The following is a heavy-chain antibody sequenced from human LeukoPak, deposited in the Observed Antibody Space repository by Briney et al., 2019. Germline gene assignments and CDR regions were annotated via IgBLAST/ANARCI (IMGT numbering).Heavy chain of an antibody. V-gene: IGHV1-2*02. D-gene: IGHD7-27*01. CDR2: INPNSGGT. J-gene: IGHJ4*02. CDR3: ARGLGRSFDY. Sequence: GASVMVSCKASGYSFSGYYMHWVRQAPGQGLEWMGWINPNSGGTNYAQKFQGRVTMTRDTSISTAYMELSRLRYDDTAIYYCARGLGRSFDYWGQGTLVTVSS. CDR1: GYSFSGYY.